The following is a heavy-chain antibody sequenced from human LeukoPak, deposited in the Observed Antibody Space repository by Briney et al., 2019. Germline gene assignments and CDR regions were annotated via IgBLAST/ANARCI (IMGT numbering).Heavy chain of an antibody. J-gene: IGHJ6*02. CDR1: GGSISSGGYY. V-gene: IGHV4-31*03. Sequence: SETLSLTCTVSGGSISSGGYYWSWIRQHPGKGLEWIGHIYYSGSTYYNPSLKSRVTISVDTSKNQFSLKLSSVTAADTAVYYCARERALYCSGGSCYYYYYYGMDVWGQGTTVTVSS. CDR2: IYYSGST. CDR3: ARERALYCSGGSCYYYYYYGMDV. D-gene: IGHD2-15*01.